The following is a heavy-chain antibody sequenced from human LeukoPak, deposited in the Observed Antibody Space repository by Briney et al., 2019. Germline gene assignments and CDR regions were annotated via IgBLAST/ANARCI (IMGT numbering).Heavy chain of an antibody. Sequence: PSETLSLTCAVYGGSFSGYYWSWIRQPPGKGLEWIGEINHSGSTNYNPSLKSRVTISVDTSKNQFSLKLSSVTAADTAVYYCARGRRYYYGSGSYYAYWGQGTLVTVSS. CDR2: INHSGST. D-gene: IGHD3-10*01. V-gene: IGHV4-34*01. CDR1: GGSFSGYY. CDR3: ARGRRYYYGSGSYYAY. J-gene: IGHJ4*02.